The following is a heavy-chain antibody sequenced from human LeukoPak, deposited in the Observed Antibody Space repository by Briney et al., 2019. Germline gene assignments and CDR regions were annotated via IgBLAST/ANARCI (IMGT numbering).Heavy chain of an antibody. CDR2: IIPIFGTA. CDR1: GGTFSSYA. CDR3: ASSVVPAANYFDY. D-gene: IGHD2-2*01. V-gene: IGHV1-69*05. Sequence: GASVKVSCKASGGTFSSYAISWVRQAPGQGLEWMGRIIPIFGTANYAQKFQGRVTITTDESTSTAYMELSSLRSDDTAVYYCASSVVPAANYFDYWGQGTLVTVSS. J-gene: IGHJ4*02.